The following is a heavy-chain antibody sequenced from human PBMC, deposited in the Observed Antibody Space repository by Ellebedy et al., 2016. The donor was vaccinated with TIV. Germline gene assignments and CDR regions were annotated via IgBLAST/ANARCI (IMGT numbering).Heavy chain of an antibody. CDR2: IYYSGST. J-gene: IGHJ4*02. CDR1: GGSISSYY. CDR3: ARGGGTTVTTSLDY. Sequence: MPGGSLRLSCTVSGGSISSYYWSWIRQLPGKGLEWIGYIYYSGSTNYNPSLKSRVTISVDTSKNQFSLKLSSVTAADTAVYYCARGGGTTVTTSLDYWGQGTLVTVSS. D-gene: IGHD4-17*01. V-gene: IGHV4-59*01.